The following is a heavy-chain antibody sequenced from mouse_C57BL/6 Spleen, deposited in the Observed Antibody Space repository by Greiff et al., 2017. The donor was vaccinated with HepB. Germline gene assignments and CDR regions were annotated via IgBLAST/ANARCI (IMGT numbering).Heavy chain of an antibody. CDR2: IYPSDSET. CDR3: ARGGVYYGSSYGENYFDY. CDR1: GYTFTSYW. V-gene: IGHV1-61*01. J-gene: IGHJ2*01. D-gene: IGHD1-1*01. Sequence: QVPLQQSGAELVRPGSSVKLSCKASGYTFTSYWMDWVKQRPGQGLEWIGNIYPSDSETHYNQKFKDKATLTVDKSSSTAYMQLSSLTSEDSAVYYCARGGVYYGSSYGENYFDYWGQGTTLTVSS.